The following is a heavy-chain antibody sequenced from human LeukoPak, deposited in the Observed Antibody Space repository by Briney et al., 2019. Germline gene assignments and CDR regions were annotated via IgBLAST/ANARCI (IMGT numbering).Heavy chain of an antibody. V-gene: IGHV4-59*01. CDR2: ISSSGTT. Sequence: SETLSLTCTVSGGSIRTYYWRWIRQPPGRGRGWIGYISSSGTTNYNPSLKSRVTISVDKSKIKFSLRLSSVTAADTAVYYCARDAAWSGIGEDYWGQGTLVTVSS. CDR1: GGSIRTYY. J-gene: IGHJ4*02. D-gene: IGHD3-3*01. CDR3: ARDAAWSGIGEDY.